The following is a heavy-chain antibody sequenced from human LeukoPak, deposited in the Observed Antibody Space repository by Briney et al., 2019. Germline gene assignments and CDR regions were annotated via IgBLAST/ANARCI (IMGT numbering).Heavy chain of an antibody. V-gene: IGHV3-30*18. D-gene: IGHD3-10*01. CDR1: RFTFSSYV. CDR3: AKGHYGSGSYDY. J-gene: IGHJ4*02. Sequence: PVGCLRHSRVGSRFTFSSYVMHWVCPAPHRGLGWVTFISQDGSNKFYADSVKGRFTIYRDNSKNTLYLQMNSLRPEDTAICYCAKGHYGSGSYDYWGQGNLVTVSS. CDR2: ISQDGSNK.